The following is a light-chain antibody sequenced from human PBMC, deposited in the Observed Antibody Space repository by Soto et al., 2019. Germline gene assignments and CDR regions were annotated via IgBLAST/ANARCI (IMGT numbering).Light chain of an antibody. CDR2: GAS. V-gene: IGKV3-20*01. CDR1: QSVSSNY. J-gene: IGKJ1*01. CDR3: QKYGSSPT. Sequence: EIALTQSPGTLSLSPGERATLSCRTSQSVSSNYIAWYQQKPGQAPRLLIFGASSRATGIPDRFSGSGSGTDFSVTVSRLESEGCALYYCQKYGSSPTFGQGTKVEVK.